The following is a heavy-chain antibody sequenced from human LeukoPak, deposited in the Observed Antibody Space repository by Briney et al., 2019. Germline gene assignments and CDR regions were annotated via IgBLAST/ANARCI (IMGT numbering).Heavy chain of an antibody. Sequence: GGSLRLSCAASGFTFSSYAMSWVRQAPGKGLEWVSAISGSGGSTYYADSVKGRFTISRDNSKNTLYLQMNSLGAEDTAVYYCATPRRGYSYGPFDYWGQGTLVTVSS. D-gene: IGHD5-18*01. CDR1: GFTFSSYA. CDR2: ISGSGGST. CDR3: ATPRRGYSYGPFDY. J-gene: IGHJ4*02. V-gene: IGHV3-23*01.